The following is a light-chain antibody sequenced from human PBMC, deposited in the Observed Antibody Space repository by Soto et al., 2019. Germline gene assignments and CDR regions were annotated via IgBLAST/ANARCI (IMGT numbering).Light chain of an antibody. Sequence: QSALTQPPSVSGAPGQRVTISRTGSSSNIGAGYDVHWYQQRPGAAPKLLISANINRPSGVPDRFSGSKSGTSASLAITGLQADDEGDYYCQSYDSTLSARYVFGTGTKVTVL. CDR2: ANI. CDR1: SSNIGAGYD. CDR3: QSYDSTLSARYV. V-gene: IGLV1-40*01. J-gene: IGLJ1*01.